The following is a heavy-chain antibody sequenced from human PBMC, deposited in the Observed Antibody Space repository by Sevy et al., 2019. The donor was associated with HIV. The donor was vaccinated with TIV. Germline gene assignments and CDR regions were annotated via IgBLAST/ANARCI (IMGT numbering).Heavy chain of an antibody. CDR3: ARRWGYEYGGKGRAFDI. D-gene: IGHD4-17*01. J-gene: IGHJ3*02. CDR1: GFTFSSYT. Sequence: GGSLRLSCAASGFTFSSYTMNWVRQAPGKGLEWVSSITSSGSYIYYADSVKGRFTISRDNAKNSLYLQMNSLRAEDTAVDYCARRWGYEYGGKGRAFDIWGQGTMVTVSS. CDR2: ITSSGSYI. V-gene: IGHV3-21*01.